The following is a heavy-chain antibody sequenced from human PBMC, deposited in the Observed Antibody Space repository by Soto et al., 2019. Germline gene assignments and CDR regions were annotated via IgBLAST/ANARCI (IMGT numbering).Heavy chain of an antibody. D-gene: IGHD2-15*01. CDR1: GGTFSSYT. Sequence: GASVKVSCKASGGTFSSYTISWVRQAPGQGLEWMGRIIPILGIANYAQKFQGRVTITADKSTSTAYMELSSLRSEDTAVYYCARLSGACSGGSCYLYYYYYGMDVWGQGTTVTVSS. CDR3: ARLSGACSGGSCYLYYYYYGMDV. CDR2: IIPILGIA. V-gene: IGHV1-69*02. J-gene: IGHJ6*02.